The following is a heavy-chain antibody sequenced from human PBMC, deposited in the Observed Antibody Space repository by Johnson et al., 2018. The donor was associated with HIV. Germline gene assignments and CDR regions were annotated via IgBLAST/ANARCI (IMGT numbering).Heavy chain of an antibody. CDR3: ARGGLGELLQEYAFDI. Sequence: VQLVESGGGLIQPGGSLRLSCAASGFTVSSNYMSWVRQAPGKGLEWVSVIYSGGSTYYADSVKGRFTISRDNSKNTLYLQMNSLRAEDTAVYYCARGGLGELLQEYAFDIWGQGTMVTVSS. CDR2: IYSGGST. J-gene: IGHJ3*02. D-gene: IGHD3-10*01. CDR1: GFTVSSNY. V-gene: IGHV3-53*01.